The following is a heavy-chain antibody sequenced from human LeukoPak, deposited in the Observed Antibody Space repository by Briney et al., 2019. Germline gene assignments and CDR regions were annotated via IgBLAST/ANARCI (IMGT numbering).Heavy chain of an antibody. V-gene: IGHV4-34*01. D-gene: IGHD6-13*01. CDR2: INHSGST. Sequence: SETLSLTCAVYGGSFSGYYWSRIRQPPGKGLEWIGEINHSGSTNYNPSLKSRVTISVDTSKNQFSLKLSSVTAADTAVYYCARGKGAAALGLRDYWGQGTLVTVSS. CDR1: GGSFSGYY. CDR3: ARGKGAAALGLRDY. J-gene: IGHJ4*02.